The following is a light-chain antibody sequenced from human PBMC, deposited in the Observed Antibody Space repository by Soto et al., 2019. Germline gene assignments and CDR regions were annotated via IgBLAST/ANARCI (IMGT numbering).Light chain of an antibody. J-gene: IGLJ3*02. CDR3: SSFTTSSTWV. CDR2: EVS. CDR1: SSDVGAYDY. V-gene: IGLV2-14*01. Sequence: QSVLTQPASVSGSPGQSITISCTGTSSDVGAYDYVSWYQQHPGKAPKLMIYEVSYRPSGVSKRFSGSKSDNTASLTISGLQAEDEADYYCSSFTTSSTWVFGGGTKVTVL.